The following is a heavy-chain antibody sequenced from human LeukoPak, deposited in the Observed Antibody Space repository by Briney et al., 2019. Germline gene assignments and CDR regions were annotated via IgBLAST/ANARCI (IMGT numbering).Heavy chain of an antibody. D-gene: IGHD4-17*01. J-gene: IGHJ3*02. CDR2: TYSSGST. CDR1: GGSVSGYY. V-gene: IGHV4-59*02. CDR3: ARGANHGDSGLDVFDI. Sequence: SETLSLTCTVSGGSVSGYYWSWIRQPPGKGLEWIGYTYSSGSTTYTPSLKRRVTISLDTSKNQFSLKLTSVTAADTAVYHCARGANHGDSGLDVFDIWGQGTMVTVSS.